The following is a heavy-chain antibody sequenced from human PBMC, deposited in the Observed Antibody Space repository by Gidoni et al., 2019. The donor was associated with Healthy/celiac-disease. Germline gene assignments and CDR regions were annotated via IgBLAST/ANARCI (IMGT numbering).Heavy chain of an antibody. CDR3: ARDGGVVVAATLYFQH. J-gene: IGHJ1*01. CDR1: GYTFTSYG. Sequence: SCKASGYTFTSYGISWVRQAPGQGLEWMGWISAYNGNTNYAQKLQGRVTMTTDTSTSTAYMELRSLRSDDTAVYYCARDGGVVVAATLYFQHWGQGTLVTVSS. D-gene: IGHD2-15*01. CDR2: ISAYNGNT. V-gene: IGHV1-18*04.